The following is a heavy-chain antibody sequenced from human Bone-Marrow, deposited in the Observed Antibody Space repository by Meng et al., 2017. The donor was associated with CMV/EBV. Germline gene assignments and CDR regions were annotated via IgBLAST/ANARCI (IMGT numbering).Heavy chain of an antibody. D-gene: IGHD1-26*01. Sequence: GSLRLSCAVYGGSFSGYYWSWIRQPPGKGLEWIGEINHSGSTNYNPSLKSRVTISVDTSKNQFSLKLSSVTAADTAVYYCAKGPHLVGATDPFDYRGQGTLVTVSS. CDR1: GGSFSGYY. CDR3: AKGPHLVGATDPFDY. V-gene: IGHV4-34*01. J-gene: IGHJ4*02. CDR2: INHSGST.